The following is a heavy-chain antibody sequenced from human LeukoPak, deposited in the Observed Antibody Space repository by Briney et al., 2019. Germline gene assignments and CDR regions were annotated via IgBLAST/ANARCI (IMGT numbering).Heavy chain of an antibody. CDR1: GGSISCGDYY. D-gene: IGHD3-3*01. V-gene: IGHV4-30-4*02. CDR2: IFYSGNT. Sequence: SETLSLTCTVSGGSISCGDYYWSWIRQPPGKGLKWIGYIFYSGNTYYNPSLKSRVPISVDTSKNRFSLKLSSVTAADTAVYYCARDHGYDFWSGYSPGVAFDIWGQGTMVTVSS. J-gene: IGHJ3*02. CDR3: ARDHGYDFWSGYSPGVAFDI.